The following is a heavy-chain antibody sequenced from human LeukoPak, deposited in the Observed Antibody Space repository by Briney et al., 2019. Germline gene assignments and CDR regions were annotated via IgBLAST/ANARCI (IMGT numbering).Heavy chain of an antibody. Sequence: PGGSLRLSCAASGFTFSSYGMHWVRQAPGKGLEWVAVISYDGSNKYYADSVKGRFTISRDNSKNTLYLQMNSLRAEDTAVYYCARDGSFWRGYPYYFDYWGQGTLVTVSP. V-gene: IGHV3-30*03. CDR3: ARDGSFWRGYPYYFDY. CDR2: ISYDGSNK. J-gene: IGHJ4*02. D-gene: IGHD3-3*01. CDR1: GFTFSSYG.